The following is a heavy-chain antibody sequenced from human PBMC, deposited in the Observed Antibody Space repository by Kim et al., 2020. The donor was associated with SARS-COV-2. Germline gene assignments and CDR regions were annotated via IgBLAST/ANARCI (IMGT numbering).Heavy chain of an antibody. V-gene: IGHV3-74*01. CDR3: VIAVAPGAFDI. CDR1: GFTFSSYW. CDR2: INSDGSST. D-gene: IGHD6-19*01. Sequence: GGSLRLSCAASGFTFSSYWMHWVRQAPGKGLVWVSRINSDGSSTSYADSVKGRFTISRDNAKNTLYLQMNSLRAEDTAVYYCVIAVAPGAFDIWGQGTMVTVSS. J-gene: IGHJ3*02.